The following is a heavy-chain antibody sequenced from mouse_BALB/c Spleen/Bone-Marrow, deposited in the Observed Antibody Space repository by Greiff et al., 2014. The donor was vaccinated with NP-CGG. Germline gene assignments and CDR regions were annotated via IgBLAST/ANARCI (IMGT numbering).Heavy chain of an antibody. CDR2: INPNNGGS. CDR3: TRLFYGSSDYAMDN. J-gene: IGHJ4*01. V-gene: IGHV1S81*02. Sequence: VQLQQSGAELVKPGASVKLSCKASGYTFTSYWMHWVKLRHGQGFEWIGEINPNNGGSNYDEKFKRKATLTVDKSSSTAYMQLNSLASEDSAVYYCTRLFYGSSDYAMDNWGQGTSVPVSS. CDR1: GYTFTSYW. D-gene: IGHD1-1*01.